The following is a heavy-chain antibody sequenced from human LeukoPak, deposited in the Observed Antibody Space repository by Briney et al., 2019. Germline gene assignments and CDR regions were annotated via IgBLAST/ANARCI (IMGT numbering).Heavy chain of an antibody. CDR1: GYSFTSYW. Sequence: GSLKISCKGSGYSFTSYWISWVRQMPGKGLEWMGRIDPSDSYTNYSPSFQGHVTISADKSISTAYLQWSSLKASDTAMYYCARRHPRRRNYYDSSGYYPFDYWGQGTLVTVSS. CDR3: ARRHPRRRNYYDSSGYYPFDY. D-gene: IGHD3-22*01. V-gene: IGHV5-10-1*01. CDR2: IDPSDSYT. J-gene: IGHJ4*02.